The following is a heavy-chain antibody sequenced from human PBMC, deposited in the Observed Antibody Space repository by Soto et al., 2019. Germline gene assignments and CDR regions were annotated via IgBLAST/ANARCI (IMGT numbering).Heavy chain of an antibody. CDR3: ARVLYYGSGSYSPYGMDV. CDR1: GVSFNNNG. CDR2: VSPPFRTS. J-gene: IGHJ6*02. Sequence: QVQLVQSGAEVKKPGSSVKVSCKTSGVSFNNNGIGWVQQAPGHGLEWMGGVSPPFRTSDYAGKFQGRISITADACTCTVNMELSSLTSEDTAQYYCARVLYYGSGSYSPYGMDVWGQGPTVTVSS. D-gene: IGHD3-10*01. V-gene: IGHV1-69*01.